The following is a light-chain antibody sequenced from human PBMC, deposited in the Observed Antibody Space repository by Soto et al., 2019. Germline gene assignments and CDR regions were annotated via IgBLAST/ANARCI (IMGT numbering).Light chain of an antibody. Sequence: EIVMTQSPATLSVSPGERATLSCKASQSVGSNLAWYQQKPGQAPRLLIYEASTRATGIPARFSGTGSGTEFTLTISSLQAEDFVVYYCQQYGSWTFGQGTKVDIK. CDR2: EAS. CDR1: QSVGSN. V-gene: IGKV3D-15*01. CDR3: QQYGSWT. J-gene: IGKJ1*01.